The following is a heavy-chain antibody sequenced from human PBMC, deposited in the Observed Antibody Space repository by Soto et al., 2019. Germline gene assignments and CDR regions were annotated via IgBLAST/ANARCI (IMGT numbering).Heavy chain of an antibody. V-gene: IGHV3-30*18. CDR3: AKGVGNAFDI. D-gene: IGHD1-26*01. CDR2: ISFDGTYK. CDR1: GFTFSSYG. Sequence: QVQLVQSGGGVVQPGRSLKLSCEASGFTFSSYGMHWVRQTPSRGLEWVAVISFDGTYKNSADSVKGRFTISRDNSQNTLYLQMNSLRPEDTALYYCAKGVGNAFDIWGQGTMVTVSS. J-gene: IGHJ3*02.